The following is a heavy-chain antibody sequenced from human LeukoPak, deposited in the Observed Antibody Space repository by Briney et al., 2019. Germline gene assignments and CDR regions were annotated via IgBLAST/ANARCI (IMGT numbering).Heavy chain of an antibody. V-gene: IGHV4-4*07. J-gene: IGHJ5*02. D-gene: IGHD2/OR15-2a*01. CDR1: GFTFSSYA. Sequence: GSLRLSCAASGFTFSSYAMSWIRQPAGKGLEWIGRIYTSGSTNYNPSLKSRVTMSVDTSKNQFSLKLNSVTAADTAVYYCARHDQDSSTLNWFDPWGQGTLVTVSS. CDR2: IYTSGST. CDR3: ARHDQDSSTLNWFDP.